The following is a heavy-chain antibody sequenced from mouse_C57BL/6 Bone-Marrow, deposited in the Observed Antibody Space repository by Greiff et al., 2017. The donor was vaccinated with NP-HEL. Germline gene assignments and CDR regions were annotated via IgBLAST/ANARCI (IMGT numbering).Heavy chain of an antibody. CDR2: IHPNSGST. D-gene: IGHD2-4*01. CDR1: GYTFTSYW. V-gene: IGHV1-64*01. CDR3: ARPYDFYWYFYV. J-gene: IGHJ1*03. Sequence: QVQLQQPGAELVKPGASVKLSCKASGYTFTSYWMHWVKQRPGQGLEWIGMIHPNSGSTNYNEKFKSKATLTVDKSSSTAYMQLSSLTSEDSAVYYCARPYDFYWYFYVWGTGTTVTVSS.